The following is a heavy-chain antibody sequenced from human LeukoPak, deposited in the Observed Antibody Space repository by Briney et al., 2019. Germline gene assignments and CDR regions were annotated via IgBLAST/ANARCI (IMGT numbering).Heavy chain of an antibody. CDR2: INHGGLT. CDR1: GDSFKNYY. J-gene: IGHJ3*02. Sequence: SETLSLTCAVYGDSFKNYYWTWIRQSPEKGLEWIGEINHGGLTSYNPSLESRLTLLVDTSKNQFSLNLRSVTAADTAVYYCAGLPTTTVTTYAFDIWGQGTMVTVSS. CDR3: AGLPTTTVTTYAFDI. D-gene: IGHD4-17*01. V-gene: IGHV4-34*01.